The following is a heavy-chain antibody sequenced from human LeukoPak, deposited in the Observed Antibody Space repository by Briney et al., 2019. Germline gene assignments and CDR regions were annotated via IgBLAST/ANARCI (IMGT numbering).Heavy chain of an antibody. V-gene: IGHV3-23*01. CDR3: ARVGYCTNGVCYSSHWFDP. CDR2: ISGSGGST. Sequence: GGSLRLSCAASGFTFSSYAMSWVRQAPGKGLEWVSVISGSGGSTYYADSVKGRFTISRDNAKNTLYLQMNSLRAEDTAVYYCARVGYCTNGVCYSSHWFDPWGQGTLVTVFS. CDR1: GFTFSSYA. D-gene: IGHD2-8*01. J-gene: IGHJ5*02.